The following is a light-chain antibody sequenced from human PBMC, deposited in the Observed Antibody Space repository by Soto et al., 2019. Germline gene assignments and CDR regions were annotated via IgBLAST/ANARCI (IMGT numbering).Light chain of an antibody. CDR2: LNSDGSH. CDR1: SGHSNYA. CDR3: QTWGTGLYVV. J-gene: IGLJ2*01. Sequence: QSVPTQSPSISASLGASVKLTCTLSSGHSNYAIAWHQQQPEKGPRYLMKLNSDGSHSKGDGIPDRFSGSSSGAERYLTISSLQSEDEADYYCQTWGTGLYVVFGGGTKLTVL. V-gene: IGLV4-69*01.